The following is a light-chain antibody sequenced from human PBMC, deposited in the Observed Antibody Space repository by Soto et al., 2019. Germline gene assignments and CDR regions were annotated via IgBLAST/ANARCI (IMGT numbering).Light chain of an antibody. J-gene: IGKJ1*01. CDR3: QHYSGDRAT. Sequence: DILLTQSPSTLSASVGDRVTISCRASQSINKWLAWYQHKPGKAPNLLIYEVSTLHSGVPSRFSGSGSGTEFALTISSLRPDGFATYYCQHYSGDRATFGQGTKVEI. CDR1: QSINKW. V-gene: IGKV1-5*03. CDR2: EVS.